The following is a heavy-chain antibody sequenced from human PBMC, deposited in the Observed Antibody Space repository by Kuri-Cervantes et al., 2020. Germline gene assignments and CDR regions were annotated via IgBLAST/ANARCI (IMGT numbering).Heavy chain of an antibody. CDR1: GFTFDDSA. CDR2: ISWNSGSI. Sequence: SLKISCAASGFTFDDSAMHWVRQAPGKGLEWVSHISWNSGSIGYADSVKGRFTISRDNAKNSLYLQMNSLRAEDTAVYYCALPYYDFWSGYYSKTDYWGQGTLVTVSS. J-gene: IGHJ4*02. CDR3: ALPYYDFWSGYYSKTDY. V-gene: IGHV3-9*01. D-gene: IGHD3-3*01.